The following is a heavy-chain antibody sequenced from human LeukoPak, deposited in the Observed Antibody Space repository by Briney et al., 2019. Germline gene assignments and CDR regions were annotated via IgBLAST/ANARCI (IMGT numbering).Heavy chain of an antibody. J-gene: IGHJ4*02. CDR2: FSGSGGST. CDR1: GFTFSSYA. Sequence: GGSLRLSCAASGFTFSSYAMSWVRQAPGKGLEWVSGFSGSGGSTYYADSVKGRFTISRDNSKNTLYLQMNSPRAEDTAVYYCARAGNIRFDYWGQGTLVTVSS. D-gene: IGHD1/OR15-1a*01. CDR3: ARAGNIRFDY. V-gene: IGHV3-23*01.